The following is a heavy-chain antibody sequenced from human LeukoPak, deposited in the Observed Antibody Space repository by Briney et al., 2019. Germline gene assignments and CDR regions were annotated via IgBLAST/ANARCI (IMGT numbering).Heavy chain of an antibody. Sequence: GASVMVSCKPSGYTFTSYALSWVRQAPGQGLEWMGGISTYSGNTNYAQKLQGRITMTIETSTSTAYMELRSLRSDDTAVYYCARGGSRVVTYGNFDYWGQGTLVTVSS. V-gene: IGHV1-18*04. CDR3: ARGGSRVVTYGNFDY. CDR2: ISTYSGNT. J-gene: IGHJ4*02. D-gene: IGHD2-21*02. CDR1: GYTFTSYA.